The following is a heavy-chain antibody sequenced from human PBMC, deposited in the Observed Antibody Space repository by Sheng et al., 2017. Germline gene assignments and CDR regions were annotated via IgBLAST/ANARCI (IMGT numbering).Heavy chain of an antibody. CDR1: GFTFSSYA. V-gene: IGHV3-30-3*01. CDR2: ISYDGSNK. Sequence: QVQLVESGGGVVQPGRSLRLSCAASGFTFSSYAMHWVRQAPGKGLEWVAVISYDGSNKYYADSVKGRFTISRDNSKNTLYLQMNSLRAEDTAVYYCAREAYCSGGSCYGIAVAGFFDYWGQGTLVTVSS. D-gene: IGHD2-15*01. J-gene: IGHJ4*02. CDR3: AREAYCSGGSCYGIAVAGFFDY.